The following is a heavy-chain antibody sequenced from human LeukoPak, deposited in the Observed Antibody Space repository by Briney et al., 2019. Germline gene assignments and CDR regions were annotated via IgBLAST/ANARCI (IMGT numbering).Heavy chain of an antibody. V-gene: IGHV3-48*04. CDR1: GFTFSSYS. Sequence: GGSLRLSCAASGFTFSSYSMNWVRQAPGKGLEWVSYISSSGSTIYYADSVKGRFTISRDNAKNSLYLQMNSLRAEDTAVYYCARGHDYGDYEGAFDIWGQGTMVTVSS. CDR2: ISSSGSTI. D-gene: IGHD4-17*01. J-gene: IGHJ3*02. CDR3: ARGHDYGDYEGAFDI.